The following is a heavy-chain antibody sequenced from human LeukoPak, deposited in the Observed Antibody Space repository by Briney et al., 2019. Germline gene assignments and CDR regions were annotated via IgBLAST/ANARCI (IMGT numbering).Heavy chain of an antibody. V-gene: IGHV4-59*08. CDR1: GGSISSYY. CDR2: IYYSWST. J-gene: IGHJ3*02. Sequence: SETLSLTCTVSGGSISSYYWSWIRQPPGEGLEWIGYIYYSWSTNYNPSLKSRVTISVDTSKKQFSLKLSSVTAADTAVYYCARRLLTLTYYYDSSGSSDAFDIWGQGTMVTVSS. D-gene: IGHD3-22*01. CDR3: ARRLLTLTYYYDSSGSSDAFDI.